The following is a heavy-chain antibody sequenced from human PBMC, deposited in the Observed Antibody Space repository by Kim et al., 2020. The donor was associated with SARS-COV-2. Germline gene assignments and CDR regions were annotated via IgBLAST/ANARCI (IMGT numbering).Heavy chain of an antibody. CDR2: INEAGTTA. CDR3: AREWIHHNGGNSGDY. Sequence: GGSLRLSCVASGFTFSSFEMNWVRQAPGKGLQWVSYINEAGTTAYYADSVKGRLTMSRDNAKNSLYLEMNSLRVEDTALYYCAREWIHHNGGNSGDYWGQGTLVTVSP. CDR1: GFTFSSFE. D-gene: IGHD2-21*01. V-gene: IGHV3-48*03. J-gene: IGHJ4*02.